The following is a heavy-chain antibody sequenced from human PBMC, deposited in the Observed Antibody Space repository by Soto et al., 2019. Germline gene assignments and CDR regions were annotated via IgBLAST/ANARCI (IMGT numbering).Heavy chain of an antibody. CDR2: IYYSGST. CDR1: GGSISSSSYY. J-gene: IGHJ5*02. D-gene: IGHD6-13*01. CDR3: ARHGASGRSWYVPGNWFDP. Sequence: LETLSLTCTVSGGSISSSSYYWGWIRQPPGKGLEWIGSIYYSGSTYYNPSLKSRVTISVDTSRNQFSLKLSSVTAADTAVYYCARHGASGRSWYVPGNWFDPWGQGTLVTVSS. V-gene: IGHV4-39*01.